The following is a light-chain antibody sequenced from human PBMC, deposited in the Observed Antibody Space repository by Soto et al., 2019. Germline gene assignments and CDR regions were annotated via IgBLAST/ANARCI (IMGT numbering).Light chain of an antibody. Sequence: DVQMTQSPSSLSASVGDRVTITCRASQDINSYLAWYQQKPGNAPKSLIYAASSLQTGVPSRFIGSESGTDFTLTITNLQPEDSATYYCPQYNSYPLTFGGGTKVESK. CDR1: QDINSY. CDR2: AAS. CDR3: PQYNSYPLT. J-gene: IGKJ4*01. V-gene: IGKV1D-16*01.